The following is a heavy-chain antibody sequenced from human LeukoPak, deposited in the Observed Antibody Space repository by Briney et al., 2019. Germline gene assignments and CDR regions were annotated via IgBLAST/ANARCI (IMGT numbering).Heavy chain of an antibody. Sequence: ASVKVSCKASGYTFTSYGISWVRQAPGQGLEWMGWISAYNGNTNYAQKLQGRVTITTDTSTSTAYMELRSLRSDDTAVYYCARGDDILTGYFRGFDYWGQGTLVTVSS. CDR1: GYTFTSYG. V-gene: IGHV1-18*01. D-gene: IGHD3-9*01. CDR3: ARGDDILTGYFRGFDY. J-gene: IGHJ4*02. CDR2: ISAYNGNT.